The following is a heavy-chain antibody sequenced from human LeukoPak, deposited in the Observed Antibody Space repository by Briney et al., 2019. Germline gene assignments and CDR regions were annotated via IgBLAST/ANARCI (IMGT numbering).Heavy chain of an antibody. Sequence: GSLRLSCAASGFSFSRYSMNWVRQAPGKGLEWVSYIGSITDGITRYAESVKGRFTISRDNSKNTVYLQMNSLRVEDTAVYYCARDSGDSSGYYPGYWGQGTLVTVSS. D-gene: IGHD3-22*01. V-gene: IGHV3-48*01. CDR2: IGSITDGIT. CDR1: GFSFSRYS. J-gene: IGHJ4*02. CDR3: ARDSGDSSGYYPGY.